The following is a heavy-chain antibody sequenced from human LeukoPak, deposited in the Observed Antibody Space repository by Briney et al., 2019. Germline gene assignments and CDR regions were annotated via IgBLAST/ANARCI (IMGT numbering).Heavy chain of an antibody. J-gene: IGHJ5*02. D-gene: IGHD3-10*01. Sequence: PGGSLRLSCAASGFTFSNYSMNWVRQAPGKGLEWVSSIGTTGSYIFYADSVKGRFTISRDNAKNTLYLQMNSLRAEDTAVYYCARDGPYGSGSSNWFDPWGQGTLVTVSS. V-gene: IGHV3-21*01. CDR2: IGTTGSYI. CDR3: ARDGPYGSGSSNWFDP. CDR1: GFTFSNYS.